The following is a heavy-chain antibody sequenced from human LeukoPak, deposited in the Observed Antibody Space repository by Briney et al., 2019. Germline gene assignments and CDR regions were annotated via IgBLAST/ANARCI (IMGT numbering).Heavy chain of an antibody. J-gene: IGHJ3*01. D-gene: IGHD4-17*01. CDR3: ARDVVPRDYGDTLNAYDL. Sequence: PSETLSLTCAVSGGSLSGYYWSWIRQSPGKGLEWMGDFHHDGRTKYKSSFKSRITIFLVSSKNEVSLRLSPVTPADTALYFCARDVVPRDYGDTLNAYDLWGQGTMVTVS. V-gene: IGHV4-34*01. CDR1: GGSLSGYY. CDR2: FHHDGRT.